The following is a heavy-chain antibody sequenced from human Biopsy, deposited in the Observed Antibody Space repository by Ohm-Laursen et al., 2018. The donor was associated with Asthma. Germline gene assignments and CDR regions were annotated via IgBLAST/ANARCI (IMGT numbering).Heavy chain of an antibody. J-gene: IGHJ4*02. V-gene: IGHV1-69*13. CDR1: GGTFNTYV. CDR3: ARKAGSCISRTCYSLDF. D-gene: IGHD2-2*01. Sequence: SVKVSCKSLGGTFNTYVIGWVRQAPGQGLEWMGGVNSVFGTTTYPQKSQDRVTITADDSTSTVYMELSSLRSEDTAVYYCARKAGSCISRTCYSLDFWGQGTLVTVSS. CDR2: VNSVFGTT.